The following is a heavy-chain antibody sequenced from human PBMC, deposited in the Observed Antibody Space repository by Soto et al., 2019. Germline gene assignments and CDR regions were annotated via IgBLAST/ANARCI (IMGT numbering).Heavy chain of an antibody. CDR2: IHPSGGGT. Sequence: QVQLVQSGAEVKKPGASVKVSCKPSGYTFNTYYLHWVRQAPGQALEWMGVIHPSGGGTTYAQKFLGRVTVTRDTSTSTVFMELSRLRSDDTAVYYCARGGHIAVVTASFDYWGQGTLGTVSS. V-gene: IGHV1-46*02. CDR3: ARGGHIAVVTASFDY. CDR1: GYTFNTYY. D-gene: IGHD2-21*02. J-gene: IGHJ4*02.